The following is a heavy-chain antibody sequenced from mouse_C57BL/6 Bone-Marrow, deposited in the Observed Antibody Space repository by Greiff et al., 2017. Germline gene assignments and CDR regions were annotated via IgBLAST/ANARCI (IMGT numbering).Heavy chain of an antibody. CDR3: ANGNYYGSSPHWYFDV. V-gene: IGHV1-54*01. Sequence: VQLQQSGAELVRPGTSVKVSCKASGYAFTNYLIEWVKQRPGQGLEWIGVINPGSGGTNYNETFKGKATLTADKSSSTAYMQLSRRTSEDSAVYCGANGNYYGSSPHWYFDVWGTGTTVTVSS. D-gene: IGHD1-1*01. CDR2: INPGSGGT. J-gene: IGHJ1*03. CDR1: GYAFTNYL.